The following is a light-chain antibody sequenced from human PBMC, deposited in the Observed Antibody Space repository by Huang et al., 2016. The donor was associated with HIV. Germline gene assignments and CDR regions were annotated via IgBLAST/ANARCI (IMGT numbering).Light chain of an antibody. V-gene: IGKV2-28*01. CDR2: LAS. Sequence: DIVMTQSPLFLSVSPGEPASISCTSSQSLLHSRTFNYLDWYRQKPGQSPQLLIYLASNQASGVPVRFSGSGSGTNFTLGISAVEPEDAATYYCMQSLQTPRAFGQGTRVEVK. CDR3: MQSLQTPRA. J-gene: IGKJ1*01. CDR1: QSLLHSRTFNY.